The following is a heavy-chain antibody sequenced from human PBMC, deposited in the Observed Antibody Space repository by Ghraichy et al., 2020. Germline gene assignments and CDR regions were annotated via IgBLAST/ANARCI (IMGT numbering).Heavy chain of an antibody. Sequence: SETLSLTCTVSGVSISRYYWSWIRQPPGKGLEWIGYISNTGYTNYNPSLQRRVTISMDTSKNHFSPKLSSVTAADTALYYCASTPNCRLGNCHPSAFDYWGQGTLVTVSS. CDR1: GVSISRYY. V-gene: IGHV4-4*08. D-gene: IGHD2-15*01. J-gene: IGHJ4*02. CDR3: ASTPNCRLGNCHPSAFDY. CDR2: ISNTGYT.